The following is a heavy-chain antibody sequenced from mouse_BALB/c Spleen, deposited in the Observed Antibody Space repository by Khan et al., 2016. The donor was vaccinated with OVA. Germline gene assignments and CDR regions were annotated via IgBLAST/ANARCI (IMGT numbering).Heavy chain of an antibody. Sequence: QVQLQQSGPELVRPGVSVKISCKGSGYTFTDYAMYWVKQRHAKSLEWIGLISTYSGNTNYNQNFKGKATMTVDKSSSTAYMELAILTSEDSAIYYCARPAYDGYYDYWGQGTTLTVSS. V-gene: IGHV1S137*01. CDR1: GYTFTDYA. J-gene: IGHJ2*01. D-gene: IGHD2-3*01. CDR2: ISTYSGNT. CDR3: ARPAYDGYYDY.